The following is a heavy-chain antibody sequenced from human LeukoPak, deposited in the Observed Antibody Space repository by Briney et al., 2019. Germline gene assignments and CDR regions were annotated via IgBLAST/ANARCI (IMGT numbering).Heavy chain of an antibody. J-gene: IGHJ4*02. D-gene: IGHD3-10*01. CDR1: GGSISSYY. V-gene: IGHV4-59*01. CDR3: ARGLGAPFYYFDY. CDR2: IYYSGST. Sequence: SETLSLTCTVSGGSISSYYWSWIRQPPGKGLEWIGYIYYSGSTNYNPSLKGRVTISVDTSKNQFSLKLSSVTAADTAVYYCARGLGAPFYYFDYWGQGTLVTVSS.